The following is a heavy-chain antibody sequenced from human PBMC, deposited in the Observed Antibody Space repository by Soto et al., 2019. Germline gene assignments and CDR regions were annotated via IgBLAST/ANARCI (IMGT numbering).Heavy chain of an antibody. Sequence: PSETLYLTCNVSGGSISSSISYWGWIRQPPGKGLQWIGSINYSGSTYYNPSLKSRVTISVDTSKNQFSLKLSSVTAADTAVYYCARSDETIVLMVYYFDYWGQGTLVTVSS. CDR2: INYSGST. CDR3: ARSDETIVLMVYYFDY. J-gene: IGHJ4*02. V-gene: IGHV4-39*01. D-gene: IGHD2-8*01. CDR1: GGSISSSISY.